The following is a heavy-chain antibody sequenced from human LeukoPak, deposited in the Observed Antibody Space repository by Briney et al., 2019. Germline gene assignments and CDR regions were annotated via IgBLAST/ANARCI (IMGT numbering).Heavy chain of an antibody. J-gene: IGHJ6*02. CDR3: AKDALSSSTYHYYGMDV. V-gene: IGHV3-23*01. CDR1: AFTFSSYT. Sequence: GGSLRLSCAASAFTFSSYTMSWDRQAPGKGLEWFTDTNGSGGSTYYADSVKGRFTISRDNSKNTLYLQMNSLRAEDTAVYYCAKDALSSSTYHYYGMDVWGQGTTVTVSS. D-gene: IGHD2-2*01. CDR2: TNGSGGST.